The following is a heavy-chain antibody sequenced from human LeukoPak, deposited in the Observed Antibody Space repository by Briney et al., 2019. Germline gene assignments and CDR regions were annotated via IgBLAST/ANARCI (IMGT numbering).Heavy chain of an antibody. CDR1: GFTFSNYE. CDR2: ISSSGGSI. V-gene: IGHV3-48*03. Sequence: GGSLRLSCAASGFTFSNYEINWVRQAPGKGLEWVSYISSSGGSIYYADSVKGRFAISRDNAKNSLYLQMNSLRAEDTAVYYCARGYRYGYDYRGRGTLVTVSS. D-gene: IGHD5-18*01. J-gene: IGHJ4*02. CDR3: ARGYRYGYDY.